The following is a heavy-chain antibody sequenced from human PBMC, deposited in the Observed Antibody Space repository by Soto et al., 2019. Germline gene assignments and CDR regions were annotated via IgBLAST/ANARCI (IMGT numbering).Heavy chain of an antibody. CDR2: ISGSGGST. V-gene: IGHV3-23*01. CDR1: VFPFSSYS. Sequence: GVSLNLSFSASVFPFSSYSMSWVRQAPGKGLEWVSAISGSGGSTYYADSVKGRFTISRDNSKNTLYLQMNSLRAEDTAVYYCAREVIVGATYYYYYGMDVWGQGTKVPVSS. CDR3: AREVIVGATYYYYYGMDV. D-gene: IGHD1-26*01. J-gene: IGHJ6*02.